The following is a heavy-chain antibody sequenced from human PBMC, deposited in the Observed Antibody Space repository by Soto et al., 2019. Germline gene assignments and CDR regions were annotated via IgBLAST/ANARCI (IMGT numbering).Heavy chain of an antibody. J-gene: IGHJ3*02. V-gene: IGHV3-23*01. CDR2: ILVGGST. Sequence: GGSLRLYSAFSSIICSSYDMSLLPQTTGKGLEWVSTILVGGSTHYEDSVKGRFTISRDTSKNTVYLQMNSLTAGDTAFYYCAKATATSGGAFEIYGQGTMVTVSS. D-gene: IGHD1-1*01. CDR3: AKATATSGGAFEI. CDR1: SIICSSYD.